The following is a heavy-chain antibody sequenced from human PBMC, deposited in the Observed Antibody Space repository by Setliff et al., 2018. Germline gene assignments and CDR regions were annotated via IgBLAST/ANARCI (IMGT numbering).Heavy chain of an antibody. D-gene: IGHD1-1*01. CDR1: GGSISNDY. J-gene: IGHJ3*01. Sequence: PSETLSLTCNVSGGSISNDYWTWMRQTPGKGLEWVAYISYSGNTNYHPALRSRLTITRDTSKTQVSLQLRSVTAEDTAIYFCARDAELPGPPVHDAFDLWGPGTMVTVAS. CDR3: ARDAELPGPPVHDAFDL. V-gene: IGHV4-59*01. CDR2: ISYSGNT.